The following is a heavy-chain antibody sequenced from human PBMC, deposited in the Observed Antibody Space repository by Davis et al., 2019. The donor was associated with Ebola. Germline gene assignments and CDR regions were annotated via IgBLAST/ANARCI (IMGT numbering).Heavy chain of an antibody. Sequence: EVSCKGSGYSFATNWIGWVRQMPGKGLEWMGVIYPGDSDTRYNPSFQGQVTISADKSISTAYLHWNSLKASDTAIYYCARRLERPKWFFDVWGRGTLVTVSS. J-gene: IGHJ2*01. V-gene: IGHV5-51*01. CDR3: ARRLERPKWFFDV. CDR2: IYPGDSDT. D-gene: IGHD5-24*01. CDR1: GYSFATNW.